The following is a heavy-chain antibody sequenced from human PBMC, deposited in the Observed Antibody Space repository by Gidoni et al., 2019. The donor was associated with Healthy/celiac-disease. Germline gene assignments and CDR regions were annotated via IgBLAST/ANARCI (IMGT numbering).Heavy chain of an antibody. J-gene: IGHJ5*02. CDR3: AKDREYYGTGSFLSRGFDP. V-gene: IGHV3-23*01. CDR1: GFTFSSDA. Sequence: GPLFGSGGGWVRPGASLRLSSPASGFTFSSDAMSWVRQAPGKGVEGVSVISGSGDSTSYADSVKVRFTISIDNAKNTMYLQMNRLRAEDTAVDYCAKDREYYGTGSFLSRGFDPWGQGTLVTVSS. D-gene: IGHD3-10*01. CDR2: ISGSGDST.